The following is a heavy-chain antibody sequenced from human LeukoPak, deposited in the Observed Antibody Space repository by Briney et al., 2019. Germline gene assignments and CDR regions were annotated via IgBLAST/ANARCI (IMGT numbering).Heavy chain of an antibody. CDR2: PYTDGST. CDR1: GFTVSSIY. V-gene: IGHV3-53*01. CDR3: AREGRLGMGGYPMDV. J-gene: IGHJ6*02. Sequence: GGSLRLSCAASGFTVSSIYMSWVRQTPGKGLEWVSVPYTDGSTYYADFVNGRFTISRDNSKNTLYLQMNSLRGEDTAVYYCAREGRLGMGGYPMDVWGQGTTVTVSS. D-gene: IGHD7-27*01.